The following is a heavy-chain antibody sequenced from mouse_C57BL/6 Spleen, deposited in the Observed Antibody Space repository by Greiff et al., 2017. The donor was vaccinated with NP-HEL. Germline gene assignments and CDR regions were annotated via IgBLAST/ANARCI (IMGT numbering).Heavy chain of an antibody. CDR3: ATVVATRYFDV. V-gene: IGHV14-2*01. D-gene: IGHD1-1*01. CDR1: GFNINDYY. CDR2: IDPEDGET. Sequence: VQLQQSGAELVKPGASVKLSCTASGFNINDYYMHWVKQRTEQGLEWIGRIDPEDGETNYAPKFQGKAAITADTSSNTAYLQLSSLTSEDTAVYYCATVVATRYFDVWGTGTTVTVSS. J-gene: IGHJ1*03.